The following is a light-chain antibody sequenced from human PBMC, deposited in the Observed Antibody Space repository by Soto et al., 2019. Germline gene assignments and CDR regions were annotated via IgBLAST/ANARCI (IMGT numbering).Light chain of an antibody. J-gene: IGLJ2*01. CDR2: GNS. CDR1: SSNIGAAYD. CDR3: QSYDNGLSGPHVV. V-gene: IGLV1-40*01. Sequence: QSVLTQPPSVSGAPGQRVTISCTGSSSNIGAAYDVNWYQQLPGKAPKLLIYGNSNRPSGVPDRFSGSKSDTSASLAITGLQAEDEADYYCQSYDNGLSGPHVVLGGGTKLTVL.